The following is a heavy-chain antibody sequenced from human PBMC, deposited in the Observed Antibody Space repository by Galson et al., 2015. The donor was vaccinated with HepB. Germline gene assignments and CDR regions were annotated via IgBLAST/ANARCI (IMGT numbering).Heavy chain of an antibody. J-gene: IGHJ5*02. Sequence: SLRLSCAASGFTFSHAWMNWVRQAPGKGLEFVGRMKSKFEGETTDYGAPVKGRFTISRDDSRNTLYLQMTNLKIEDTAMYYCATAKRTVTTQTNWFDPWGPGTLVIVSS. D-gene: IGHD4-11*01. V-gene: IGHV3-15*07. CDR1: GFTFSHAW. CDR2: MKSKFEGETT. CDR3: ATAKRTVTTQTNWFDP.